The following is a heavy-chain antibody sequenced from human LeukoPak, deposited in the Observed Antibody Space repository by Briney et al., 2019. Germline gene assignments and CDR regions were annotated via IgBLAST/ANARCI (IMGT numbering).Heavy chain of an antibody. CDR2: ISGSGGST. V-gene: IGHV3-23*01. Sequence: PGGSLRLSCAASGFTFSSYGMSWVRQAPGKGLEWVSAISGSGGSTYYADSVKGRFTISRDNSKNTLYLQMNSLRAEDTAVYYCAKAWDFLSDFDLWGRGTLVTVSS. CDR3: AKAWDFLSDFDL. D-gene: IGHD1-26*01. CDR1: GFTFSSYG. J-gene: IGHJ2*01.